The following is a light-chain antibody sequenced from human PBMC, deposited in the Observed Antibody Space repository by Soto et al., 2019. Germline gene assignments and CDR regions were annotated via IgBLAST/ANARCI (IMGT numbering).Light chain of an antibody. J-gene: IGKJ3*01. CDR2: WAS. Sequence: DLVMTQSPDSLAVSLGERATINCESSQSVLYSSNNKNNLAWYQQKPGQPPKLLIYWASTRESEVPDRFSGGGSGADYTLTIGSLHAGDLAVYYCQQYFSVPFTFGPGTKVYIK. V-gene: IGKV4-1*01. CDR1: QSVLYSSNNKNN. CDR3: QQYFSVPFT.